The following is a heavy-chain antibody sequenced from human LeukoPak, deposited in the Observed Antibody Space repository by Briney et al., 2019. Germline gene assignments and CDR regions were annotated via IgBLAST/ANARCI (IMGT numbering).Heavy chain of an antibody. J-gene: IGHJ4*02. D-gene: IGHD5-12*01. CDR2: ISSSGSTI. Sequence: PGGSLRLSCAASGFTFSSYEMNWVRQAPGKGLEWVSYISSSGSTIYYADSVKGRFTISRDNAKNSLYLQMNSLRAEGTAVYYCAREGPLVATTPHFDYWGQGTLVTVSS. CDR1: GFTFSSYE. CDR3: AREGPLVATTPHFDY. V-gene: IGHV3-48*03.